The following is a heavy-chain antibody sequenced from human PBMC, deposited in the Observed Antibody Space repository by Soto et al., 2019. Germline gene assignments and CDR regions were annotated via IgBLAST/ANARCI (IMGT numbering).Heavy chain of an antibody. Sequence: PSETLSLTCTVSGGSISSGGYYWSWIRQQPGKGLEWIGYIYYSGSTYYNPSLKSRVTISVDTSKNQFSLKLSSVTAADTAVYYCARDDAGGAAAVTVYYYYYGMDVWGQGTTVTVFS. V-gene: IGHV4-31*03. J-gene: IGHJ6*02. CDR3: ARDDAGGAAAVTVYYYYYGMDV. D-gene: IGHD6-13*01. CDR1: GGSISSGGYY. CDR2: IYYSGST.